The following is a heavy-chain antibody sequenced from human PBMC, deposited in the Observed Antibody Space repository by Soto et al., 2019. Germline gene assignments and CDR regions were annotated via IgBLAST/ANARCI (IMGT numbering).Heavy chain of an antibody. CDR2: IYYRGST. J-gene: IGHJ4*02. V-gene: IGHV4-59*01. CDR3: AIGDSSGYYYSFDD. Sequence: SETLSLTCRVSGASITSYHWHWIRQPPGKGLEWIGYIYYRGSTNYNHSLKSRVTISVDTSKNPLSLQLKSMTAADTAVYYCAIGDSSGYYYSFDDWGQGTLVTVSS. D-gene: IGHD3-22*01. CDR1: GASITSYH.